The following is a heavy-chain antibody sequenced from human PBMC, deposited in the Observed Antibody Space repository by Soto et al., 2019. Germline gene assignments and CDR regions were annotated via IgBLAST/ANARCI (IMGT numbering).Heavy chain of an antibody. CDR1: GFTFSSYA. D-gene: IGHD3-10*01. V-gene: IGHV3-23*01. CDR2: ISGSGGST. J-gene: IGHJ6*03. Sequence: GGSLRLSCAASGFTFSSYAMSWVRQAPGKGLEWVSAISGSGGSTYYADSVKGRFTISRDNSKNTLYLQMNSLRAEDTAVYYCAKYPLWFGELLSDYYYYMDVWGKGTTVTVSS. CDR3: AKYPLWFGELLSDYYYYMDV.